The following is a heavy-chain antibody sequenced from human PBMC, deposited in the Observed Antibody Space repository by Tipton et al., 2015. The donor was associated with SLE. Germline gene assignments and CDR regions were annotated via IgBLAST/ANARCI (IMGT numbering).Heavy chain of an antibody. V-gene: IGHV4-4*07. J-gene: IGHJ5*02. CDR2: IHISGNT. Sequence: LRLSCTVSGGSISNNYWSWIRLPAGKRLEWIGHIHISGNTNNNPSLKSRVTMSVDTSKNQFSLRLSSVTAADTAVYYCARVPQRGLNWFDPWGQGTLVTVSS. D-gene: IGHD6-25*01. CDR1: GGSISNNY. CDR3: ARVPQRGLNWFDP.